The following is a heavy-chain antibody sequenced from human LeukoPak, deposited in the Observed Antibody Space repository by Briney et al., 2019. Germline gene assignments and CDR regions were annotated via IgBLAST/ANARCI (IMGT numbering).Heavy chain of an antibody. Sequence: SETLSLTCTVSGGSISSSSYYWGWIRQPPGKGLEWIGSIYYSGSTYYNPSLKSRVTISVDTSKNQFSLKLSSVTAADTAVYYCARNTYYDFWSGTEAYFDYWGLGTLVTVSS. CDR1: GGSISSSSYY. V-gene: IGHV4-39*01. J-gene: IGHJ4*02. CDR2: IYYSGST. D-gene: IGHD3-3*01. CDR3: ARNTYYDFWSGTEAYFDY.